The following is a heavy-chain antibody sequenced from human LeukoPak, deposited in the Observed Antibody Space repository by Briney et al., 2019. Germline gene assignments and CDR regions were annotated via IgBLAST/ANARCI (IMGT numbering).Heavy chain of an antibody. J-gene: IGHJ4*02. CDR3: ARGGGYDS. CDR1: GGSISSSSYY. D-gene: IGHD5-12*01. V-gene: IGHV4-61*05. Sequence: PSETLSLTCTVSGGSISSSSYYWGWIRQPPGKGLEWIGYIYYSGSTNYNPSLKSRVTISVDTSKNQFSLKLSSVTAADTAVYYCARGGGYDSWGQGTLVTVSS. CDR2: IYYSGST.